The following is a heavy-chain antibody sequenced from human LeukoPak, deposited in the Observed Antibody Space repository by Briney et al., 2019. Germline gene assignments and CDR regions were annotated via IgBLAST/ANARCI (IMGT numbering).Heavy chain of an antibody. CDR2: IIPILGIA. V-gene: IGHV1-69*04. Sequence: ASVKVSCKASGGTFSSYAISWVRQAPGQGLEWMGRIIPILGIANYAQKFQGRVTITADKSTSTAYMELSSLRSDDTAVYYCARQTTVVTPLVVWGQGTLVTVSS. J-gene: IGHJ4*02. CDR3: ARQTTVVTPLVV. CDR1: GGTFSSYA. D-gene: IGHD4-23*01.